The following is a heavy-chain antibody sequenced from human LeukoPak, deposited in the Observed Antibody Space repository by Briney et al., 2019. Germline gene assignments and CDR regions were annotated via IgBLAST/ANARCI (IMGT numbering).Heavy chain of an antibody. J-gene: IGHJ4*02. CDR2: ISGSGGST. D-gene: IGHD1-1*01. Sequence: GGSLRLSCAASGFTFTSYSMNWVRQAPGKGLEWVSTISGSGGSTYYADSVKGRFTISRDNSKNTLYLQMNSLRAEDTAVYYCAKAQLDENDYWGQGTLVTVSS. CDR3: AKAQLDENDY. CDR1: GFTFTSYS. V-gene: IGHV3-23*01.